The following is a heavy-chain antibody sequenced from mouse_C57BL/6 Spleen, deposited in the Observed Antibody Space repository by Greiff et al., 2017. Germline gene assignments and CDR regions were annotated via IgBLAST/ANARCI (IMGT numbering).Heavy chain of an antibody. Sequence: QVQLQQSGAELVMPGASVKLSCKASGYTFTSYWMHWVKQRPGQGLEWIGEIDPSDSYTNYNQKFKGKSTLTVDKSSSTAYMQLSSLTSEDSAVYYCARSVSYYSNYAWFAYWGQGTLVTVSA. CDR1: GYTFTSYW. V-gene: IGHV1-69*01. CDR2: IDPSDSYT. J-gene: IGHJ3*01. CDR3: ARSVSYYSNYAWFAY. D-gene: IGHD2-5*01.